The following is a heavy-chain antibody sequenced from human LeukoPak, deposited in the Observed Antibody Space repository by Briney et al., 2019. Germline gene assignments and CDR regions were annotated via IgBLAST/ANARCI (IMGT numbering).Heavy chain of an antibody. J-gene: IGHJ4*02. CDR2: INHSGST. Sequence: SETLSLTCAVYGGSFSGYYWSWIRQPPGKGLEWIGEINHSGSTNYNPSLKSRVTISVDTSKNQFSLKLGSVTAADTAVYYCARSKAGSFDYWGQGTLVTVSS. CDR1: GGSFSGYY. V-gene: IGHV4-34*01. CDR3: ARSKAGSFDY.